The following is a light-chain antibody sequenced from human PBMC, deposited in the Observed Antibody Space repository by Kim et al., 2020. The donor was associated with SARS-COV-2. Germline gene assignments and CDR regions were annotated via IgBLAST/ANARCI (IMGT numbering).Light chain of an antibody. V-gene: IGLV2-14*03. CDR2: DVS. Sequence: GQSFTISCTGTSSDVGGYNYVSWYQQHPGKAPKLMIYDVSNRPSGVSNRFSGSKSGNTASLTISGLQAEDEADYYCSSYTSSSTLVFGGGTQLTVL. CDR3: SSYTSSSTLV. CDR1: SSDVGGYNY. J-gene: IGLJ2*01.